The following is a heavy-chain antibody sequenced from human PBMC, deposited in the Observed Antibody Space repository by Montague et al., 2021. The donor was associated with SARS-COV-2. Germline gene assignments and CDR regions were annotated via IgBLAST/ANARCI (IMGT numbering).Heavy chain of an antibody. J-gene: IGHJ4*02. Sequence: RSLSSSASGFPFSSYWMYWVRQAPGKGLVWVSHISSDGSRRRYADSVKGRFTIYRDNAKNTLYLQMNSLRAEDTAVYYCARDGEIVAVGYYFDSWGQGTLVTASS. CDR3: ARDGEIVAVGYYFDS. CDR1: GFPFSSYW. CDR2: ISSDGSRR. D-gene: IGHD3-22*01. V-gene: IGHV3-74*01.